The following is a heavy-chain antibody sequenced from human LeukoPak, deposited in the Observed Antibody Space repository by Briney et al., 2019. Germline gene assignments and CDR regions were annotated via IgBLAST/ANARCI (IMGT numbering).Heavy chain of an antibody. V-gene: IGHV1-46*01. J-gene: IGHJ4*02. D-gene: IGHD3-22*01. CDR3: ARSSIPYYYDSSGYDPPDY. CDR2: INPSGGST. CDR1: GYTFTGYY. Sequence: ASVKVSCKASGYTFTGYYMHWVRQAPGQGLEWMGIINPSGGSTSYAQKFQGRVTMTRDTSTSTVYMELSSLRSEDTAVYYCARSSIPYYYDSSGYDPPDYWGQGTLVTVSS.